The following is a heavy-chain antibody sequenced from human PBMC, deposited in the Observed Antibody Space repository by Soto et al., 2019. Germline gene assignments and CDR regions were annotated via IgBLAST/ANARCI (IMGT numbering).Heavy chain of an antibody. Sequence: QVQLQESGPGLVKPSETLSLTCAVSGGSISSYYWGWIRQPPGKGLEWIGYIYYSGSTNYNPSLKSRVTISVDTSKNQFSLKLSSVTAADTAVYYCARVPSGSGKVFDVWGQGTTVTVSS. D-gene: IGHD3-10*01. CDR3: ARVPSGSGKVFDV. V-gene: IGHV4-59*01. CDR2: IYYSGST. J-gene: IGHJ6*02. CDR1: GGSISSYY.